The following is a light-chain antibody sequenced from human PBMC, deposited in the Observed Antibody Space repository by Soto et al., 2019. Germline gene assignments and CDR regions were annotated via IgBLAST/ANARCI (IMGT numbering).Light chain of an antibody. CDR1: SSNIGGYVY. CDR3: SSFTNIKTWV. CDR2: EVN. V-gene: IGLV2-14*01. Sequence: QSALTQPASVSGSPGQSITISCSGTSSNIGGYVYVSWYQKHPGKAPKLMIYEVNSRPSGVSNRFSGSKSGNTASLTISGLQEEDEADYYCSSFTNIKTWVFGGGTKVTVL. J-gene: IGLJ3*02.